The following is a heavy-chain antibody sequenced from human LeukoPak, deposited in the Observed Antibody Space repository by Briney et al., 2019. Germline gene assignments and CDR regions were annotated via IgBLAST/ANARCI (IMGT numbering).Heavy chain of an antibody. J-gene: IGHJ4*02. CDR1: GFTFSHYW. CDR2: IKYDGSEK. CDR3: ARDSGLSGYDLLDY. V-gene: IGHV3-7*01. Sequence: PGGSLRLSCAASGFTFSHYWMTWVRQAPGKGLEWVANIKYDGSEKYYVDSVKGRFTISRGNAKNSLYLQMNNLRAEDTAVYYCARDSGLSGYDLLDYWGQGTLVAVSS. D-gene: IGHD5-12*01.